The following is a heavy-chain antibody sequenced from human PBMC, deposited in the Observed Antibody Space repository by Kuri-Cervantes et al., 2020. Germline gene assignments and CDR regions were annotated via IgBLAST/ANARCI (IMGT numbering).Heavy chain of an antibody. CDR1: GGSISSYY. J-gene: IGHJ3*02. Sequence: SETLSLSCTVSGGSISSYYWSWVRQPPGKGLEWIGYIYYSGSTNYNPSLKSRVTISVDTSKNQFSLKLSSVTAADTAVYYCARGLVVVPAARKVGAFDIWGQGTMVTVSS. CDR2: IYYSGST. CDR3: ARGLVVVPAARKVGAFDI. V-gene: IGHV4-59*12. D-gene: IGHD2-2*01.